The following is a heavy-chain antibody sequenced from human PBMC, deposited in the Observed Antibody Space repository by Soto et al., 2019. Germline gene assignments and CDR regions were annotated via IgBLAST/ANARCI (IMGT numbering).Heavy chain of an antibody. V-gene: IGHV3-74*01. CDR2: LNSDGSSK. CDR1: GFTFNSYW. J-gene: IGHJ6*02. CDR3: ARGLKNYYAMDV. Sequence: EVQLVESGGGLVQPGGSLRLSCAASGFTFNSYWMHWVRQAPGKGLVWVSRLNSDGSSKYYGDSMKGRFTISRDNAENTGYLPMNSLRDEDTAVYFCARGLKNYYAMDVWGQGTTVTVSS. D-gene: IGHD3-16*01.